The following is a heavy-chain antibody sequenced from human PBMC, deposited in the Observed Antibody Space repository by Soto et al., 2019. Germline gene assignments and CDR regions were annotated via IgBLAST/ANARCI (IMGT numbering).Heavy chain of an antibody. J-gene: IGHJ3*02. CDR2: MNPNSGNT. V-gene: IGHV1-8*01. Sequence: ASVKVSCKASGYTFTSYDINWVRQATGQGLEWMGWMNPNSGNTGYAQKFQGRVTMTRNTSISTAYMELSSLRSEDTAVYYCARRRYYYDSSGYYYPGRDALDIWGQGTMVTV. D-gene: IGHD3-22*01. CDR3: ARRRYYYDSSGYYYPGRDALDI. CDR1: GYTFTSYD.